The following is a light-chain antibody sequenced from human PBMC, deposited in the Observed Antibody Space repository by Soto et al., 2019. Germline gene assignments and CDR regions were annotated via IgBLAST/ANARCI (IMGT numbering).Light chain of an antibody. J-gene: IGLJ1*01. CDR1: SSDVGGYNY. Sequence: QSVLTQPASVSGSPGQSITISCTGTSSDVGGYNYVSWYQQHPGKAPKLMIYDVSYRPSGISNRFSGSKSGNTASLTISGLQAEDEAYYYTSSSTPYVFGSGTKVTVL. V-gene: IGLV2-14*01. CDR2: DVS. CDR3: SSSTPYV.